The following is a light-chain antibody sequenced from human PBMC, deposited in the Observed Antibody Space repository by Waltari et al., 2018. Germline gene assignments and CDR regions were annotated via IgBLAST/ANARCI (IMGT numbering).Light chain of an antibody. J-gene: IGKJ2*01. V-gene: IGKV1-33*01. CDR3: QQYDNLPYT. CDR1: QDISNY. Sequence: DIQLTQSPSSLSASVVDRVTLTCQASQDISNYLNWYHQKPGKAPKLLIYDASNLETGVPSRLSGSGSGTDFTFTISSLQPEDIATYYCQQYDNLPYTFGQGTKLEIK. CDR2: DAS.